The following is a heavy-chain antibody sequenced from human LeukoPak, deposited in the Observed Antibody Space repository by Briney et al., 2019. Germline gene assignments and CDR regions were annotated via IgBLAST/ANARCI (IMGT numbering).Heavy chain of an antibody. D-gene: IGHD1-7*01. V-gene: IGHV3-48*04. CDR2: ISGSGTSI. Sequence: GGSLRLSCAASGFTFSDYSITWVRQAPGKGLEWVSYISGSGTSIYYADSVKGRFTISRDNAQSSLYLQMNSLSAEDTAVYYCAAGTGTSDFDYWGRGIMVTVSS. CDR3: AAGTGTSDFDY. CDR1: GFTFSDYS. J-gene: IGHJ4*02.